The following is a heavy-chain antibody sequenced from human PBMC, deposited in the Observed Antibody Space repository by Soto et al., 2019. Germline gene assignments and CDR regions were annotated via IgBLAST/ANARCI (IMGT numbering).Heavy chain of an antibody. CDR2: INHSGST. V-gene: IGHV4-34*01. CDR1: GGSFSGYY. D-gene: IGHD1-26*01. CDR3: ARGNTTANQPNWFDP. Sequence: SETLSLTCAVYGGSFSGYYWSWIRQPPGKGLEWIGEINHSGSTNYNPSLKSRVTISVDTSKNQFSLKLSSVTAADTAVYYCARGNTTANQPNWFDPWGQGTLVTVSS. J-gene: IGHJ5*02.